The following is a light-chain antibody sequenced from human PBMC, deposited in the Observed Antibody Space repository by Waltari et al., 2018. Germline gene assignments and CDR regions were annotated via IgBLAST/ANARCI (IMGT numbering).Light chain of an antibody. Sequence: SYELTQPPSVSVSPGQTASITCSGDNLRDKETSWYLQKPGPSPVVVIYQDNQGPSGIPARFAGSKSGNTATLTSSGTQAVDEADYYCSSYAGTNNLVVFGGGTKLTVL. CDR1: NLRDKE. CDR2: QDN. V-gene: IGLV3-1*01. CDR3: SSYAGTNNLVV. J-gene: IGLJ2*01.